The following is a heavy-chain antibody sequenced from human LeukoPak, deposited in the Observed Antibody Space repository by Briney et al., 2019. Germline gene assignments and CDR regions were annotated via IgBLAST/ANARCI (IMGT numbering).Heavy chain of an antibody. V-gene: IGHV3-20*04. D-gene: IGHD3-3*01. CDR3: ARDRGYDFWSGYYGYFDY. CDR1: GFTFDDYG. CDR2: INWNGGST. Sequence: GGSLRLSCAASGFTFDDYGMSWVRQAPGKGLEWVSGINWNGGSTDYAVSVKGRFTISRDNAKNSLYLQVNSLRAEDTALYYCARDRGYDFWSGYYGYFDYWGQETLVTVSS. J-gene: IGHJ4*02.